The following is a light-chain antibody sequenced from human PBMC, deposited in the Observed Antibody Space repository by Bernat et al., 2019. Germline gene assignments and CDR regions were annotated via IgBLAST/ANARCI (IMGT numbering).Light chain of an antibody. CDR2: KVS. CDR3: MQGTHWPLS. Sequence: VLMTQSPLSLPVTLGQPASISCRSSQSLVSSDGNTYLHWFQQRPGQSPRRLIYKVSNSDSGVPDRFSGSGSGTDFTLKISRVEAEEVGIYYCMQGTHWPLSFGPGTKLEIK. CDR1: QSLVSSDGNTY. J-gene: IGKJ2*01. V-gene: IGKV2-30*01.